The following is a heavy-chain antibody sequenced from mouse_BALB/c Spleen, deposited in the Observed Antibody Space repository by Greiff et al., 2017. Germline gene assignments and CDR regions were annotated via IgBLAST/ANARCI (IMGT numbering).Heavy chain of an antibody. Sequence: EVMLVESGGGLVQPGGSLKLSCAASGFTFSSYTMSWVRQTPEKRLEWVAYISNGGGSTYYPDTVKGRFTISRDNAKNTLYLQMSSLKSEDTAMYYCARHEVPGYFDYWGQGTTLTVSS. CDR1: GFTFSSYT. CDR2: ISNGGGST. D-gene: IGHD2-14*01. V-gene: IGHV5-12-2*01. CDR3: ARHEVPGYFDY. J-gene: IGHJ2*01.